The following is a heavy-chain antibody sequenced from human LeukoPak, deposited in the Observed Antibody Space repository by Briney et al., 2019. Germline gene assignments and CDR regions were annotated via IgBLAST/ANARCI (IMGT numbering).Heavy chain of an antibody. V-gene: IGHV3-7*01. D-gene: IGHD6-19*01. CDR3: ARDLDGWYRLNANWFDP. CDR2: IKQDGSEK. J-gene: IGHJ5*02. Sequence: GGSLRLSCAASGFTFRSYAMSWVRQAPGKGLEWVANIKQDGSEKYYVDSVKGRFTISRDNAKNSLYLQMNSLRAEDTAVYYCARDLDGWYRLNANWFDPRGQGTLVTVSS. CDR1: GFTFRSYA.